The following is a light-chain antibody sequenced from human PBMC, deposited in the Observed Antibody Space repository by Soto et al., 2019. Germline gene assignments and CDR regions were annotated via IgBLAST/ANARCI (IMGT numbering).Light chain of an antibody. V-gene: IGKV3-20*01. J-gene: IGKJ4*01. CDR1: QSVRNNY. CDR3: QQYETSPVT. CDR2: EAA. Sequence: EILLTQSPGALSLSPGETATLSCRASQSVRNNYLAWYQQRPAQPPRLLMYEAATMASGIPERFSGSVSGTDFTLTIRRLEPEDFALHVWQQYETSPVTFGGGTKVEI.